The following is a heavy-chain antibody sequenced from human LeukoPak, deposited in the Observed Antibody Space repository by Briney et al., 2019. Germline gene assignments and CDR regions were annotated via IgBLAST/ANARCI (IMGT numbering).Heavy chain of an antibody. J-gene: IGHJ4*02. CDR1: GFTFCSYG. Sequence: RRTLRLSCALSGFTFCSYGMHWVRQAPGKGLEWVAVISYDGRKKYSTDSVKGRSTTSRDNSKNTLYLQMNSLRAEDTAVYYCARSPLGYCSSTSCSPDLGYWGQGTLVTVSS. V-gene: IGHV3-30*03. CDR2: ISYDGRKK. D-gene: IGHD2-2*01. CDR3: ARSPLGYCSSTSCSPDLGY.